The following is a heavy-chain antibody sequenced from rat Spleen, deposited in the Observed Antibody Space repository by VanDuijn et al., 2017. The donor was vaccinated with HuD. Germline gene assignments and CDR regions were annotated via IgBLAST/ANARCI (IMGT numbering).Heavy chain of an antibody. CDR1: GFTFSDYY. CDR3: ARHDYGGSYYWYFDF. Sequence: EVQLVESGGGLVQPGRSMKLSCAASGFTFSDYYMAWVRQAPKKGLEWVASISYEGSSTYYGDSVKGRFTISRDNAKSTLYLQMNSLRSEDTATYYCARHDYGGSYYWYFDFWGPGTMVTVSS. J-gene: IGHJ1*01. V-gene: IGHV5-22*01. D-gene: IGHD1-11*01. CDR2: ISYEGSST.